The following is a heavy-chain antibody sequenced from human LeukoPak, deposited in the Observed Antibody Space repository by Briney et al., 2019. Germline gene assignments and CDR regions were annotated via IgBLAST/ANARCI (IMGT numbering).Heavy chain of an antibody. Sequence: PSETLSLTCAFYGGSFSGYYWIWIRQPPGKGLEWIGEINHSGSTNYNPSLKSRVTISLDTSKNQLSLRLSSVTAADTAVYFCARAPYGGALDYWGKGTLVTVSS. CDR2: INHSGST. D-gene: IGHD4-23*01. V-gene: IGHV4-34*01. CDR3: ARAPYGGALDY. CDR1: GGSFSGYY. J-gene: IGHJ4*02.